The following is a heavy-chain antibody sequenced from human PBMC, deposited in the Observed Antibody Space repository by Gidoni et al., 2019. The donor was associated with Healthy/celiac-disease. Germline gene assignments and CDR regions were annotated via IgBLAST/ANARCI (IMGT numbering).Heavy chain of an antibody. V-gene: IGHV3-33*01. CDR3: ARGVGQLPHDY. CDR2: IWNNGSNK. J-gene: IGHJ4*02. Sequence: QVQLVESGGGVVQPGRSLRLSCAASGLTFSSYGMHWFRPAPGKGLEWVAVIWNNGSNKYYADSVKGRFTISRDNSKNTLYLQMNSLRAEDTAVYYCARGVGQLPHDYWGQGTLVTVSS. CDR1: GLTFSSYG. D-gene: IGHD2-2*01.